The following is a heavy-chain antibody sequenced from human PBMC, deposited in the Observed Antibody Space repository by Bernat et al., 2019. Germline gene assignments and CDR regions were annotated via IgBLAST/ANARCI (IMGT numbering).Heavy chain of an antibody. CDR3: ARTVSSLGPWYFDY. CDR1: GFTFSDYY. D-gene: IGHD2-15*01. CDR2: ISSGSTYT. V-gene: IGHV3-11*05. J-gene: IGHJ4*02. Sequence: QVQLVESGGGLVKPGGSLRLSCAASGFTFSDYYMSWIRQAPGKGLEWISYISSGSTYTEYADSVKGRFTISRDNAENSQHLQMNSLRAEDTAVYYCARTVSSLGPWYFDYWGQGTLVTVSS.